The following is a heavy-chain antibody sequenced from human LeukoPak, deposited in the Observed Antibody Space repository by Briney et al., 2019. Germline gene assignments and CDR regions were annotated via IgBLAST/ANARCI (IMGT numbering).Heavy chain of an antibody. Sequence: GGSLRLSCAASGFTFSSYWMTWVRQAPGKGLEWVANIRQDGNEQYYMDSVKGRFTISRDNAKNSLFLQMNSLRAEDTAVYYCARAPYSGGWYLMYWGQGTVVTVSS. CDR2: IRQDGNEQ. J-gene: IGHJ4*02. CDR3: ARAPYSGGWYLMY. CDR1: GFTFSSYW. V-gene: IGHV3-7*01. D-gene: IGHD6-19*01.